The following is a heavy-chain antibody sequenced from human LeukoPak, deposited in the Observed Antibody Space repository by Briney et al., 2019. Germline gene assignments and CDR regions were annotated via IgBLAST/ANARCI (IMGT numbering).Heavy chain of an antibody. CDR2: FSGSGGTT. CDR3: AKDVYFYDSSGYYYSYFEY. D-gene: IGHD3-22*01. Sequence: PGGSLRLSCAASGFTFSSYAMSWVRQAPGKGLEWVSAFSGSGGTTYYADSVRGRFTISRDNSRDTLYLQMNSLRAEDTAVYYCAKDVYFYDSSGYYYSYFEYWGQGTLVTVSS. CDR1: GFTFSSYA. J-gene: IGHJ4*02. V-gene: IGHV3-23*01.